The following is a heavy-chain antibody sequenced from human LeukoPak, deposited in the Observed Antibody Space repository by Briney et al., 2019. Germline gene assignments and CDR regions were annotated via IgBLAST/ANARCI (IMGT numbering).Heavy chain of an antibody. CDR3: GRVVRDKPYSYGYSYYYYYMDV. CDR1: GFSFSDYA. D-gene: IGHD5-18*01. CDR2: ISSSGSTI. Sequence: SGGSLRLSCAASGFSFSDYAIYWVRQAPGKGLEWVSYISSSGSTIYYADSVKGRFTISRDNAKNSLYLQMDSLRAEDTALYYCGRVVRDKPYSYGYSYYYYYMDVWGKGTTVTVSS. J-gene: IGHJ6*03. V-gene: IGHV3-48*04.